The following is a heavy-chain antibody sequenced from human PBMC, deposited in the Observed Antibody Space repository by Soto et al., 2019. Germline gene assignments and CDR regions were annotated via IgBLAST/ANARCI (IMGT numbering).Heavy chain of an antibody. CDR3: AKDGAAGSGLDG. J-gene: IGHJ6*03. Sequence: PGGSLRLSCAASGFTFSSYGMHWVRQAPGKGLEWVAVIWYDGSNKYYADSVKGRLTISRDNSKNSVYLQMNNLRVEDTAVYYGAKDGAAGSGLDGWGKESRGTV. CDR2: IWYDGSNK. V-gene: IGHV3-30*02. D-gene: IGHD6-13*01. CDR1: GFTFSSYG.